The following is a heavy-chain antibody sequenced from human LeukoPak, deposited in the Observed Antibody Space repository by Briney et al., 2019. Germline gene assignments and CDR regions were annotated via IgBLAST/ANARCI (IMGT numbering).Heavy chain of an antibody. D-gene: IGHD6-13*01. Sequence: ASVKVSCKASGYTFVTHGISWVRQAPGQGLEWMGWISGYNGNTNYAQKFQGRVTMTEDTSTDTAYMELSSLRSEDTAVYYCTTSPPHQYSSSWQFDYWGQGTLVTASS. J-gene: IGHJ4*02. CDR3: TTSPPHQYSSSWQFDY. V-gene: IGHV1-18*01. CDR2: ISGYNGNT. CDR1: GYTFVTHG.